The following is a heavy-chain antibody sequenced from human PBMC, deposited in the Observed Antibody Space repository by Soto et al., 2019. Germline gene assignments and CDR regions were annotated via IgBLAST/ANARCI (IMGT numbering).Heavy chain of an antibody. CDR2: ISAYNGNT. J-gene: IGHJ5*02. Sequence: GASVKVSCKASGYTFTSYGISWVRQAPGQGLEWMGWISAYNGNTNYAQRLQGRVTMTTDTSTSTAYMELRSLRSDDTAVYYCARDFSGTVRLYYDILTGYYEALWFDPWG. V-gene: IGHV1-18*01. CDR1: GYTFTSYG. CDR3: ARDFSGTVRLYYDILTGYYEALWFDP. D-gene: IGHD3-9*01.